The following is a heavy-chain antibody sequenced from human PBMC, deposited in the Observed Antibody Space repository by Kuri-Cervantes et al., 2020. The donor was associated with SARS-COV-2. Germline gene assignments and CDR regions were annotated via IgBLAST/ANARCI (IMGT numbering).Heavy chain of an antibody. CDR2: INHSGST. CDR3: ARGRVYARRIYYYYYGMDV. D-gene: IGHD3-16*01. Sequence: ESLKISCAASGFTFSNAWMNWVRQPPGKGLEWIGEINHSGSTNYNPSLKSRVTISVDTSKNQFSLKLSSVTAADTAVYYCARGRVYARRIYYYYYGMDVWGQGTTVTVSS. J-gene: IGHJ6*02. V-gene: IGHV4-34*01. CDR1: GFTFSNAW.